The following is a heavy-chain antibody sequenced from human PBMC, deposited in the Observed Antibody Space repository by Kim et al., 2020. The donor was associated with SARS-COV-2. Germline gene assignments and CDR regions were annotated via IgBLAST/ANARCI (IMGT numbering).Heavy chain of an antibody. D-gene: IGHD6-13*01. J-gene: IGHJ4*02. V-gene: IGHV1-18*01. CDR3: ARGARIAAFDY. Sequence: NYAPTLQGRVTMTTDTSTSTAYMELRSLRSDDTAVYYCARGARIAAFDYWGQGTLVTVSS.